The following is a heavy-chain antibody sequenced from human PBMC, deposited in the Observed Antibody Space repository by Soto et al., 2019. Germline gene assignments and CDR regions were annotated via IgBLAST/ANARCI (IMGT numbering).Heavy chain of an antibody. CDR1: GGSISSSSYY. V-gene: IGHV4-39*01. CDR3: ARMAFGGVIVIFAFDI. D-gene: IGHD3-16*02. J-gene: IGHJ3*02. Sequence: SETLSLTCTVSGGSISSSSYYWGWIRQPPGKGLEWIGSIYYSGSTYYNPSLKSRVTISVDTSKNQFSLKLSSVTAADTAVYYCARMAFGGVIVIFAFDIWGQGTMVTVSS. CDR2: IYYSGST.